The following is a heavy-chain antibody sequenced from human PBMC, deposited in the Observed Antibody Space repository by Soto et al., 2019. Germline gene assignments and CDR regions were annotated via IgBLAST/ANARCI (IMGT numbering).Heavy chain of an antibody. CDR2: INAGNGNT. D-gene: IGHD6-13*01. CDR1: GYTFTSYA. Sequence: ASVKVSCKASGYTFTSYAMHWVRQAPGQRLEWMGWINAGNGNTKYSQKFQGRVTITRDTSASTAYMELSSLRSEDTAVYYCARPKKGGAAAGTGLDYWGQGTLVTVSS. CDR3: ARPKKGGAAAGTGLDY. J-gene: IGHJ4*02. V-gene: IGHV1-3*01.